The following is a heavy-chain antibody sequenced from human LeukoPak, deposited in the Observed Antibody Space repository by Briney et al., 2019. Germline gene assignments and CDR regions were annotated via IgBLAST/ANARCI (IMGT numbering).Heavy chain of an antibody. CDR1: GFTFSSYW. J-gene: IGHJ5*02. CDR2: IKQDGSEK. CDR3: ARAIGSGMGSYWFDP. V-gene: IGHV3-7*04. Sequence: GGSLRLSCAASGFTFSSYWMSWVRQAPGKGLEWVANIKQDGSEKYYVDSVKGRFTISRDNAKNSLYLQMSSLRADDTAVYYCARAIGSGMGSYWFDPWGRGTLVTVSS. D-gene: IGHD1-1*01.